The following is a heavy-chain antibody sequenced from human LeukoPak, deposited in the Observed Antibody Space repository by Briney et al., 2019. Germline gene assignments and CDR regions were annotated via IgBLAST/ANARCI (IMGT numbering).Heavy chain of an antibody. J-gene: IGHJ4*02. Sequence: ASVKVSCKASGGTFSSYAISWVRQAPGQGLEWMGIINPSGGSTSYAQKFQGRVTMTRDTSTSTVYMELSSLRSEDTAVYYCARDHAELTSPVVPAAMDYWGQGTLVTVSS. V-gene: IGHV1-46*01. D-gene: IGHD2-2*01. CDR1: GGTFSSYA. CDR3: ARDHAELTSPVVPAAMDY. CDR2: INPSGGST.